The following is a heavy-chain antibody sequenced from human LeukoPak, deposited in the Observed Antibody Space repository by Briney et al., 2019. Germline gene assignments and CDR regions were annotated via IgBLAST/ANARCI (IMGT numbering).Heavy chain of an antibody. Sequence: GGSLRLSCAASGFTFNSYGMNWVRQAPGKGLEWMASITASGVTRYYVDSVKGRFTISRDNSKSTLYLQMNSLRAEDTAVYYCAKAPFDTSGLSSPNYFDYWGQGTLVTVSS. V-gene: IGHV3-23*01. CDR1: GFTFNSYG. D-gene: IGHD3-22*01. J-gene: IGHJ4*02. CDR3: AKAPFDTSGLSSPNYFDY. CDR2: ITASGVTR.